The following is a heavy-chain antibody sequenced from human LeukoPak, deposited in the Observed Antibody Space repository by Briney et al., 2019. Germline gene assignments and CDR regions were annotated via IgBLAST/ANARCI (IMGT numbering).Heavy chain of an antibody. J-gene: IGHJ4*02. CDR3: ARVSDISVAAYFDY. CDR2: INWNGGST. Sequence: GGSLRLSCEASGFIFSNYWMSWVRQAPGKGLEWVSTINWNGGSTGYADSVKGRFTISRDNAKNSLYLQMNSLRAEDTALYYCARVSDISVAAYFDYWGQGTLVTVSS. V-gene: IGHV3-20*04. D-gene: IGHD6-19*01. CDR1: GFIFSNYW.